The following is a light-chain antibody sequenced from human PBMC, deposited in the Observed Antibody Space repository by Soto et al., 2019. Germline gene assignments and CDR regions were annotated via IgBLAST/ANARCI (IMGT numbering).Light chain of an antibody. CDR3: QQHNNWRS. Sequence: EIVLTQSPATLSVSPGERVTLTCRTSQTISNNLGWYQQKPGQAPSLLIYGASTRATGIPARFSGSGSGTAFTLTISSLQSDDFAVYYCQQHNNWRSFGQGTKVEIK. CDR2: GAS. CDR1: QTISNN. V-gene: IGKV3-15*01. J-gene: IGKJ1*01.